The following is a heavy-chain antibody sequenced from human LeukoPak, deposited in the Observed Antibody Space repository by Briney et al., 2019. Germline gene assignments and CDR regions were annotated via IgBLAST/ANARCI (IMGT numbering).Heavy chain of an antibody. J-gene: IGHJ1*01. V-gene: IGHV3-74*01. Sequence: HPGGSLRLSCAASGFIFSSYWMHWVRQAPGKGLVWVSRINGDGTITTYADSIKGRFTISRDNAKNTLYLQMNSLRAGDTAVYYCARSHYYDSSWGPDYFQHWGQGTLVTVSS. D-gene: IGHD3-22*01. CDR3: ARSHYYDSSWGPDYFQH. CDR1: GFIFSSYW. CDR2: INGDGTIT.